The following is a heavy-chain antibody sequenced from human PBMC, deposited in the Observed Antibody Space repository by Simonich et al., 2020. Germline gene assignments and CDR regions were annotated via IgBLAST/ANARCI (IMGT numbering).Heavy chain of an antibody. CDR2: INHSEST. J-gene: IGHJ4*02. V-gene: IGHV4-34*01. CDR1: GGSFSGYY. CDR3: ARHLQLGPFDY. D-gene: IGHD1-1*01. Sequence: QVQLQQWGAGLLKPSETLSLTCAVYGGSFSGYYWSWIRQPQGKGLEWIGEINHSESTNYNPSLKSRVTISVDTSKNQFSLKLSSVTAADTAVYYCARHLQLGPFDYWGQGTLVTVSS.